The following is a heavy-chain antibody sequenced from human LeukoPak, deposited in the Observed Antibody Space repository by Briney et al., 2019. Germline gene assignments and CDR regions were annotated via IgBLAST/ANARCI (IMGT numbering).Heavy chain of an antibody. CDR3: ARGGAGATKDDTFDI. D-gene: IGHD1-1*01. CDR2: TSHDGSHT. J-gene: IGHJ3*02. Sequence: GGSLRLSCAASGFTFSGFDMYWVRQAPGKGLEWGAVTSHDGSHTQHADSVKGRFTISRDNAKNSLYLQMISLRAEDTAVYYCARGGAGATKDDTFDIWGQGTMVTASS. CDR1: GFTFSGFD. V-gene: IGHV3-30*03.